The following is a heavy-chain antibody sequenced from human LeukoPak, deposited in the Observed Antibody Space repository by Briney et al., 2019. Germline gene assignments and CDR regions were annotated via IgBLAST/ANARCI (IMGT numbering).Heavy chain of an antibody. CDR2: ISYDGSNK. J-gene: IGHJ4*02. D-gene: IGHD4-11*01. Sequence: PGGSLRLSCAASGFTFSSYGMHWVRQAPGKGLEWVAVISYDGSNKYYADSVKGRFTISRDNSKNTLYLQMNSLRAEDTAVYYCAKAKYSRSVDYFDYWGQGTLVTVSS. CDR3: AKAKYSRSVDYFDY. V-gene: IGHV3-30*18. CDR1: GFTFSSYG.